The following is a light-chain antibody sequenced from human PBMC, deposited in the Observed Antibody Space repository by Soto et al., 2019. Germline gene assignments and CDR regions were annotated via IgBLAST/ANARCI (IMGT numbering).Light chain of an antibody. CDR3: QQYGSSPRT. CDR1: QSVSSSY. V-gene: IGKV3-20*01. J-gene: IGKJ1*01. CDR2: GAS. Sequence: EIVLTQSPGTLSLSPGERATLSCRASQSVSSSYLAWYQQKSGQAPRLLIYGASSRATGIPDRFSGSGSGTDFTLTISRLEPEDFAVYYCQQYGSSPRTFGQGTNVEIK.